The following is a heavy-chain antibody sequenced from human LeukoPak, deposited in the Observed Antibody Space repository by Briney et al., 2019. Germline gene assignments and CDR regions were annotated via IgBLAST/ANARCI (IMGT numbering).Heavy chain of an antibody. CDR2: IYTSGST. D-gene: IGHD6-6*01. Sequence: PSETLSLTCTVSGGSISSYYWSWIRQPAGKGLEWIGRIYTSGSTNYNPSLKSRVTMSVDTSKNQFSLKLSSVTAADTAVYYCARSETVAARAYYFDYWGQGTLVTVSS. CDR3: ARSETVAARAYYFDY. J-gene: IGHJ4*02. V-gene: IGHV4-4*07. CDR1: GGSISSYY.